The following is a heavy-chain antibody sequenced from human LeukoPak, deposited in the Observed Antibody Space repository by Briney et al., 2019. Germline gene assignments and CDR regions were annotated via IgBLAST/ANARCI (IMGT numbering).Heavy chain of an antibody. D-gene: IGHD2-15*01. CDR3: AKDRGYCSGGSCYYDY. J-gene: IGHJ4*02. CDR2: ISGSGGST. Sequence: GGSLRLSCAASGFTFSSYAMSWVRQAPGKGLEWVSAISGSGGSTYYADSVKGRFAISRDNSKNTLYLQMNSLRAEDTAVYYCAKDRGYCSGGSCYYDYWGQGTLVTVSS. V-gene: IGHV3-23*01. CDR1: GFTFSSYA.